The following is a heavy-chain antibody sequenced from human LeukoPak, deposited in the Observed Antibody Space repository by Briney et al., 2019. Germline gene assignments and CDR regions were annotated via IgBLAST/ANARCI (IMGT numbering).Heavy chain of an antibody. CDR2: IYHSGST. Sequence: SETLSLTCTVSGGSISSGGYYWSWIRQPPGKGLEWIGYIYHSGSTYYNPSLKSRVTISVDRSKNQFSLKLSSVTAADTAVYYCARVQSGDYFDYWGQGTLVTVFS. D-gene: IGHD1-26*01. V-gene: IGHV4-30-2*01. CDR1: GGSISSGGYY. CDR3: ARVQSGDYFDY. J-gene: IGHJ4*02.